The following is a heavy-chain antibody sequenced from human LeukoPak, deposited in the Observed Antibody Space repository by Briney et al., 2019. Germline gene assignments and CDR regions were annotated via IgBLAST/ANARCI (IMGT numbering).Heavy chain of an antibody. CDR2: IGSKTNGGTT. CDR3: TAVDFNY. CDR1: GFTFSNAW. D-gene: IGHD4-23*01. J-gene: IGHJ4*02. Sequence: GGSLRLSCAASGFTFSNAWMSWVRQAPGKGLEWVGRIGSKTNGGTTVYAAPVKGRFTISRDNSENTLYLQMNSLKTEDTAVYYCTAVDFNYWGQGTLVTVSS. V-gene: IGHV3-15*04.